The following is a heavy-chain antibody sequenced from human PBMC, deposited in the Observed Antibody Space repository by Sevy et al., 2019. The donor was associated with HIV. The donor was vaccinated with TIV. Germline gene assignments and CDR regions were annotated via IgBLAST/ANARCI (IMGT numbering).Heavy chain of an antibody. CDR3: RGVGTTTNFDY. CDR2: ISGSGGSI. J-gene: IGHJ4*02. V-gene: IGHV3-23*01. Sequence: GGSLRLSCAASGFIFNSYGMCWVRQAPGKGMEWVSGISGSGGSIYYADSVKGRFTISRDNFKNTLYLQMNSLRAEDTAVYYCRGVGTTTNFDYWGQGTLVTVSS. CDR1: GFIFNSYG. D-gene: IGHD1-26*01.